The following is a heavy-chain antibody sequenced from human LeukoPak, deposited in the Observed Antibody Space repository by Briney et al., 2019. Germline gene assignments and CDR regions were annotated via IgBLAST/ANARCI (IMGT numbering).Heavy chain of an antibody. CDR2: IWYDGSNE. D-gene: IGHD3-22*01. V-gene: IGHV3-33*01. J-gene: IGHJ4*02. Sequence: GGSLRLSCAASGFTFSDYAMHWVRQAPGKGLGWVAVIWYDGSNENYADSVRGRFTVSRDNSKKTLYLHMNSVRAEDTAVYYCARVAMSDSSGYCDYWGQGTLVTVSS. CDR3: ARVAMSDSSGYCDY. CDR1: GFTFSDYA.